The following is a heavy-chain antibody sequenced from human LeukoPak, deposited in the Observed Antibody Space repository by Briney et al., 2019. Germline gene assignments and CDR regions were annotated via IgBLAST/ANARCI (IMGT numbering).Heavy chain of an antibody. CDR2: INPNSGGT. V-gene: IGHV1-2*02. CDR3: AREPPLRYFDWLPSCMDV. J-gene: IGHJ6*02. CDR1: GYTFTGYY. Sequence: GASVKVSCKASGYTFTGYYMHWVRQAPGQGLEWMGWINPNSGGTNYAQKFQGRVTMTRNTSISTAYMELSSLRSEDTAVYYCAREPPLRYFDWLPSCMDVWGQGTTVTVSS. D-gene: IGHD3-9*01.